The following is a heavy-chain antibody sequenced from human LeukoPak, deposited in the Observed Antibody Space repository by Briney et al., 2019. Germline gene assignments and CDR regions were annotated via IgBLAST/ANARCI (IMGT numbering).Heavy chain of an antibody. CDR1: GFTFSSYA. CDR3: ARGCCSGGSCYGFHDY. J-gene: IGHJ4*02. D-gene: IGHD2-15*01. CDR2: ISYDGSNK. V-gene: IGHV3-30*01. Sequence: GGSLRLSCAASGFTFSSYAMHWVRQAPGKGLEWVAVISYDGSNKYYADSVKGRFTISRDNSKNTLYLQMNSLRAEDTAVYYCARGCCSGGSCYGFHDYWGQGTLVTVSS.